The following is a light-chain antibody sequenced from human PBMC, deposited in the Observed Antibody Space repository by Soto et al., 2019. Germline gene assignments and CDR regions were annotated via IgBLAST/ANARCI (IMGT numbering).Light chain of an antibody. J-gene: IGKJ3*01. CDR1: QTISNW. CDR2: KAS. Sequence: DIQMTQSPSTLSASVGDRVTITCRASQTISNWLAWYQQKPGKAPKVLIYKASSLKTGVPSTFSGNGSGTEFSLTISSLLPDDFATYYCQQYNNYPFTFGPGTTVHIK. CDR3: QQYNNYPFT. V-gene: IGKV1-5*03.